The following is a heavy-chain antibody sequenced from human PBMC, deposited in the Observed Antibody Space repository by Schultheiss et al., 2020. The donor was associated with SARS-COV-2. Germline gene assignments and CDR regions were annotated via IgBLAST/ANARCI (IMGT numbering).Heavy chain of an antibody. CDR2: INPHGDNV. CDR1: GFTFSSFF. J-gene: IGHJ2*01. Sequence: GGSLRLSCSASGFTFSSFFIHWVRQSPGKGLEFISIINPHGDNVLYANSVKDRFTVSRDNFRHMVYLQLSSVRPDDTAVYYCVRAAGSNWYFDLWGRGTLVTVSS. D-gene: IGHD6-25*01. CDR3: VRAAGSNWYFDL. V-gene: IGHV3-64D*06.